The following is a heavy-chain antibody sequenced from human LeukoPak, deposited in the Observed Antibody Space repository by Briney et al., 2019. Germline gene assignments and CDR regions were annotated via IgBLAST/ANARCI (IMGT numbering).Heavy chain of an antibody. CDR3: ARGEADDIVVVPATWGIREYYFDY. Sequence: KPSEALSLTCAVYGGSFSGYYWSWIRQPPGKGLEWIGEINHSGSTNYNPSLKSRVTISVDTSKNQFSLKLSSVTAANTAVYYCARGEADDIVVVPATWGIREYYFDYWGQGTLVTVSS. V-gene: IGHV4-34*01. J-gene: IGHJ4*02. CDR1: GGSFSGYY. CDR2: INHSGST. D-gene: IGHD2-2*01.